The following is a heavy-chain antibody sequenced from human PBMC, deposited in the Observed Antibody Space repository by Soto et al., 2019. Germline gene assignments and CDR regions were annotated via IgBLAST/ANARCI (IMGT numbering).Heavy chain of an antibody. Sequence: SETLSLTCAVYGGSFSGYYWSWIRQPPGKGLEWIGEINHSGSTNYNPSLKSRVTISVDTSKNQFSLKLSSVTAADTAVYYCARQHMVVVTAIFRAFSPRVFPYYYFYGMVVGCPGTTVTVSS. CDR1: GGSFSGYY. V-gene: IGHV4-34*01. CDR2: INHSGST. CDR3: ARQHMVVVTAIFRAFSPRVFPYYYFYGMVV. J-gene: IGHJ6*02. D-gene: IGHD2-21*02.